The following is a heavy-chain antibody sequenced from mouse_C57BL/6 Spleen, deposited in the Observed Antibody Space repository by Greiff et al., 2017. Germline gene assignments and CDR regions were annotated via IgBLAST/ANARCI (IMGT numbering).Heavy chain of an antibody. V-gene: IGHV1-39*01. D-gene: IGHD2-4*01. J-gene: IGHJ3*01. CDR3: ASPYDYDEAWFAY. Sequence: LVESGPELVKPGASVKISCKASGYSFTDYHMNWVKQSNGKSLEWIGVINPNYGTTSYNQKFKGKATLTVDQSSSTAYMQLNSLTSEDSAVYYCASPYDYDEAWFAYWGQGTLVTVSA. CDR2: INPNYGTT. CDR1: GYSFTDYH.